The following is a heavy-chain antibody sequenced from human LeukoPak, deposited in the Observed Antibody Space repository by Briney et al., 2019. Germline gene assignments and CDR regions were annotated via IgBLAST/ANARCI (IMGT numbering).Heavy chain of an antibody. CDR2: IYTSGST. CDR1: GGYSSRYY. J-gene: IGHJ4*02. Sequence: SETLSITCNDSGGYSSRYYWSRIWQPSSPPLPRIGRIYTSGSTNYNASLKSRVSMSVDTSKNQFSLKLSSVTAADTAVFYCARENSGSYREFDYWGQGTLVTVSS. V-gene: IGHV4-4*07. CDR3: ARENSGSYREFDY. D-gene: IGHD1-26*01.